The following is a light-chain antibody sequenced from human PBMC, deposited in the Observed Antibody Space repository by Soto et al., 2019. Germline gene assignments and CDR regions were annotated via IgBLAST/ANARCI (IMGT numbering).Light chain of an antibody. CDR3: QQYNHWPPT. J-gene: IGKJ5*01. CDR2: GAS. V-gene: IGKV3-15*01. Sequence: ASVAAASWERTTLSCRASQSISDTLAWYQQKPGQAPRLLIHGASTRATDFPARFSGSGSGTEFTLTISSLQSEDFPVYRCQQYNHWPPTFGQGTDWRL. CDR1: QSISDT.